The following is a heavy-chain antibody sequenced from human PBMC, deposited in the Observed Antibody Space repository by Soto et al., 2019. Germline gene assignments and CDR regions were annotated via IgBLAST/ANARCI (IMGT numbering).Heavy chain of an antibody. CDR3: ARVPVYDILNGYYGEGDYYFDY. CDR2: ISWNSGSI. D-gene: IGHD3-9*01. V-gene: IGHV3-9*01. CDR1: GFTFDDYA. Sequence: EVQLVESGGGLVQPGRSLRLSCAASGFTFDDYAMHWVRQAPGKCLEWVSGISWNSGSIAYADSVKGRFTISRDNTKNSLYLQMNSLRAEDTALYDCARVPVYDILNGYYGEGDYYFDYWGQGTLVTVSS. J-gene: IGHJ4*02.